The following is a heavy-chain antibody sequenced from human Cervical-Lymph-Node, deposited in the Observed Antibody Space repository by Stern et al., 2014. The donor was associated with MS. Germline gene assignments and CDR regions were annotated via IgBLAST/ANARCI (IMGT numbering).Heavy chain of an antibody. D-gene: IGHD3-16*01. Sequence: EVQLVQSGGGMVQPGRSLRLSCEASGFKFDDFAMHWVRQAPGKGLEWVSGLGWNSEGRGYADSVQGRFTISRDNAKSSLYLQMNSLTAEVTALYYCAKADDYAAGIDAWGQGTLVVVSS. CDR1: GFKFDDFA. J-gene: IGHJ5*02. CDR3: AKADDYAAGIDA. CDR2: LGWNSEGR. V-gene: IGHV3-9*01.